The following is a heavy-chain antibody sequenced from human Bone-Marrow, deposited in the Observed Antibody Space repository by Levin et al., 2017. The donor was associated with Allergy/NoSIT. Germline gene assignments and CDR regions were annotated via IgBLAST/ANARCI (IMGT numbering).Heavy chain of an antibody. CDR1: GFTFSTHW. V-gene: IGHV3-74*01. D-gene: IGHD3-10*01. J-gene: IGHJ4*02. CDR2: IKADASAT. Sequence: GESLKISCAASGFTFSTHWMYWVRQTPGKGLVWVSRIKADASATTYADSVKGRFTISRDNAKNTLYLQMNSLRAEDTAVYFCARGGPKGTADYWGQGTLVTVSS. CDR3: ARGGPKGTADY.